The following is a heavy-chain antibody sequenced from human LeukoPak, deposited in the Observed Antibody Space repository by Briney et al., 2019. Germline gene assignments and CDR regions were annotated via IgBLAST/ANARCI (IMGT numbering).Heavy chain of an antibody. CDR3: ARGPKIAAAASLD. V-gene: IGHV3-9*01. CDR2: ISWNSGSI. J-gene: IGHJ1*01. CDR1: GFTFDDYA. D-gene: IGHD6-13*01. Sequence: GGSLRLSCAASGFTFDDYAMHWVRQAPGKGLEWVSGISWNSGSIGYADSVKGRFTISRDNSKNTLYLQMNSLRAEDTAVYYCARGPKIAAAASLDWGQGTLVTVSS.